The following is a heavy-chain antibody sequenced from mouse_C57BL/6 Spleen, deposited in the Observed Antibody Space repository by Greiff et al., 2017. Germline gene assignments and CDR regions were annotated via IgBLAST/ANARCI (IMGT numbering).Heavy chain of an antibody. D-gene: IGHD1-1*01. J-gene: IGHJ3*01. Sequence: ESGPGLVKPSQSLSLTCSVTGYSITRGYYWNWIRQFPGNKLEWMGYISYDGSNHYNPSLKNRISITRDTSKNQFFLKLNSVTTEDTATYYCARGTGSCRAYWGQGTLVTVSA. CDR1: GYSITRGYY. CDR2: ISYDGSN. V-gene: IGHV3-6*01. CDR3: ARGTGSCRAY.